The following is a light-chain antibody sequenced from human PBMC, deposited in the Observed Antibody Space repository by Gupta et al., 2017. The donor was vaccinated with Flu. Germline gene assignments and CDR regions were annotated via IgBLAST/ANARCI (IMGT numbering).Light chain of an antibody. CDR3: STYTSSNALIVV. V-gene: IGLV2-14*01. CDR2: DVT. Sequence: SALPQPASVFGFPRPSITISCTETSSDVGDYDSVSWYQQHPGKASKLMIYDVTNRLSGVSNCICGSKSGNTASLTISVLQVEDEADYYCSTYTSSNALIVVFGGGTKLTVL. CDR1: SSDVGDYDS. J-gene: IGLJ2*01.